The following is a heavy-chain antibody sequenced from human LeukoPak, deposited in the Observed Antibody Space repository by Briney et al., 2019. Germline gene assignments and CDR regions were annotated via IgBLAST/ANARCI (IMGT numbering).Heavy chain of an antibody. Sequence: GRPQRLSCAASGFPFDVYAMHWVRQAPGKGVVWVLGISWNSGGIGYANSVKVRFNISRDNAKNSLYLQMNSLRAEDTALYYCAKTYYDILTAYRTDAFDIWGQGTMVTVSS. D-gene: IGHD3-9*01. V-gene: IGHV3-9*01. CDR3: AKTYYDILTAYRTDAFDI. CDR2: ISWNSGGI. CDR1: GFPFDVYA. J-gene: IGHJ3*02.